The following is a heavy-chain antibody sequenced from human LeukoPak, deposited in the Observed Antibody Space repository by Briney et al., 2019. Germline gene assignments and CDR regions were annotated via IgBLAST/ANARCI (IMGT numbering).Heavy chain of an antibody. V-gene: IGHV3-30-3*01. CDR2: ISYDGSNK. CDR3: ARDPEYYYGSGRLGYFDY. D-gene: IGHD3-10*01. CDR1: GFTFSSYA. J-gene: IGHJ4*02. Sequence: GGSLRLSCAASGFTFSSYAMHWVRQAPGKGLEWVAVISYDGSNKYYADSVKGRFTISRDNSKNTLYLQVNSLRAEDTAVYYCARDPEYYYGSGRLGYFDYWGQGTLVTVSS.